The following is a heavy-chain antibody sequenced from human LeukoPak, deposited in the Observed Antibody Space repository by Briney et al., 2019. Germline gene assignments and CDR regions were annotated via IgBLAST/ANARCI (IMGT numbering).Heavy chain of an antibody. J-gene: IGHJ4*02. D-gene: IGHD6-19*01. CDR1: GFTFSNYA. CDR3: AKAVTGGGSYYFDY. V-gene: IGHV3-23*01. Sequence: TGGSLRLSCAASGFTFSNYAMSWVRQAPGKGLEWVSGISGSGGSTYYADSVKGRFTISRDNSKNTLYLQMNSLRAEDTALYSCAKAVTGGGSYYFDYWGQGTLVTVSS. CDR2: ISGSGGST.